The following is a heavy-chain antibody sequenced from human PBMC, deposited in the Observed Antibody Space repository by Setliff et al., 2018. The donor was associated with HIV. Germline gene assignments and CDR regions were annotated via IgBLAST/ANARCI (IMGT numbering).Heavy chain of an antibody. D-gene: IGHD5-12*01. CDR3: ARLGAEDFSDYDWVDY. CDR2: IYHSGDT. V-gene: IGHV4-38-2*01. J-gene: IGHJ4*02. CDR1: GYSISSGYY. Sequence: PSETLSLTCGVSGYSISSGYYWGWIRQPPGKGREWIGSIYHSGDTNYNPSLKSRVTISVDTSKNQFSLNLNSVTAADTAVYYCARLGAEDFSDYDWVDYWGQGTLVTVSS.